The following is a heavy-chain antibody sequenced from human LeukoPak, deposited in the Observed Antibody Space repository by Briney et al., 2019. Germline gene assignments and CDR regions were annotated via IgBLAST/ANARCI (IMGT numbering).Heavy chain of an antibody. CDR3: ARAHLGYYYYMDV. J-gene: IGHJ6*03. V-gene: IGHV1-69*06. CDR1: GYTFTGFH. CDR2: IIPIFGTA. Sequence: ASVKVSCKASGYTFTGFHMHWVRQAPGQGLEWMGGIIPIFGTANYAQKFQGRVTITADKSTSTAYMELSSLRSEDTAVYYCARAHLGYYYYMDVWGKGTTVTVSS.